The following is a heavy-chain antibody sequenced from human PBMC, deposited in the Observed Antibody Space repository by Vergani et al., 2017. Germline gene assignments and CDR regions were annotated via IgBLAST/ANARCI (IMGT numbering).Heavy chain of an antibody. J-gene: IGHJ4*02. V-gene: IGHV3-21*01. Sequence: VQLQESGSGLVKPSQTLSLTCAVSGGSISSGGYSWSWIRQPPGKGLEWVSSISSSSSYIYYADSVKGRFTISRDNAKNSLYLQMNSLRAEDTAVYYCAREGEGWSHGDYWGQGTLVTVSS. CDR3: AREGEGWSHGDY. D-gene: IGHD3-16*01. CDR1: GGSISSGGYS. CDR2: ISSSSSYI.